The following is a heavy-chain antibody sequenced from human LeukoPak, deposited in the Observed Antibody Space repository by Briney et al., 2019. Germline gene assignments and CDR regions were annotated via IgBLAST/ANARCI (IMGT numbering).Heavy chain of an antibody. CDR3: AKDRATGRRMYSFDY. D-gene: IGHD6-13*01. CDR1: GFTFSTYS. Sequence: GGPLRLSCAASGFTFSTYSMNWVRQAPGKGLEWVAVMAFDETDEYYADSVKGRFTISRDNSKNTIYLQMNSLRPEDTALYYCAKDRATGRRMYSFDYWGQGALVTVSS. CDR2: MAFDETDE. V-gene: IGHV3-30*18. J-gene: IGHJ4*02.